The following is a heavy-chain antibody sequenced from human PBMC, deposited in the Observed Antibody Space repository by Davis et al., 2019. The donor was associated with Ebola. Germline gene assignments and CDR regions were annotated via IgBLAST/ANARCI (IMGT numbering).Heavy chain of an antibody. Sequence: SETLSLTCAVYGGSFSGYYWSWIRQPPGKGLEWIGEINHSGSTNYNPSLKSRVTISVDTSKKQFSLKLSSVTAADTAVYYCARGAVAGLPFDYWGQGTLVTVSS. CDR2: INHSGST. CDR1: GGSFSGYY. CDR3: ARGAVAGLPFDY. V-gene: IGHV4-34*01. D-gene: IGHD6-19*01. J-gene: IGHJ4*02.